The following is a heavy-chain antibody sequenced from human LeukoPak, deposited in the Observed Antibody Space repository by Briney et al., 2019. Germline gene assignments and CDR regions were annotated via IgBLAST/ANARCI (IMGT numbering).Heavy chain of an antibody. J-gene: IGHJ4*02. CDR3: AKQLGYCSDGSCYFPY. D-gene: IGHD2-15*01. V-gene: IGHV3-7*03. CDR2: INPDGNKK. CDR1: GLIFSGSW. Sequence: GGSLRLSCAASGLIFSGSWMNWVRQAPGKGLEWVATINPDGNKKGYVDSVKGRFTISRDDAENSLYLQMDSLRAEDAAVYYCAKQLGYCSDGSCYFPYWGQGTLVTVSS.